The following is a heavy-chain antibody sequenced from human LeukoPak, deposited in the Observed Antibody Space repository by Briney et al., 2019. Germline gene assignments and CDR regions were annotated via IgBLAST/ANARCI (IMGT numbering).Heavy chain of an antibody. Sequence: RPGGSLRLSCAASGFTFSSYAMSWVRQAPGKGLEWVSAISGSGGSTYYADSVKGRFTISRDDSKNTLYLQMNSLRAEDTAVYYCASSPGVVDAFDIWGQGTMVTVSS. CDR2: ISGSGGST. J-gene: IGHJ3*02. V-gene: IGHV3-23*01. D-gene: IGHD2-15*01. CDR3: ASSPGVVDAFDI. CDR1: GFTFSSYA.